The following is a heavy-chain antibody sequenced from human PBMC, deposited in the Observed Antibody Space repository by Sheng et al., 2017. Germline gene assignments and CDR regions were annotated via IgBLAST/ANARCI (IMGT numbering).Heavy chain of an antibody. Sequence: EVQLVESGGGLVQPGGSLRLSCVASGFTFSSYELNWVRQAPGKGLEWISYISSSGSSIYYADSVKGRFTISRDNAKNSLYLQMNSLRVEDTAVYYCARDSLGDYWSASNFDYWGQGTLVTVSS. CDR1: GFTFSSYE. CDR2: ISSSGSSI. CDR3: ARDSLGDYWSASNFDY. D-gene: IGHD4-17*01. J-gene: IGHJ4*02. V-gene: IGHV3-48*03.